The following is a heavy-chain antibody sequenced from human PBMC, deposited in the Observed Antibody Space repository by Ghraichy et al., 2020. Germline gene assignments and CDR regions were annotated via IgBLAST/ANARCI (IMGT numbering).Heavy chain of an antibody. CDR3: ARERDPNYYDY. J-gene: IGHJ4*02. V-gene: IGHV3-53*01. CDR1: GFTVSSNY. D-gene: IGHD2-8*01. CDR2: IYSGGST. Sequence: EGSLRLSCAASGFTVSSNYMSWVRQAPGKGLEWVSVIYSGGSTYYADSVKGRFTISRDNSKNTLYLQMNSLRAEDTAVYYCARERDPNYYDYWGQGTLVTVSS.